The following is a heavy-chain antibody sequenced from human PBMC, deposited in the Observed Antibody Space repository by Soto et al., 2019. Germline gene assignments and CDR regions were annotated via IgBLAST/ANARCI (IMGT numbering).Heavy chain of an antibody. CDR1: GFTFSSYE. CDR2: ISSSGSTI. J-gene: IGHJ6*02. V-gene: IGHV3-48*03. CDR3: ASIEPTYCYYGMDV. Sequence: PGGSLRLSCAASGFTFSSYEMNWVRQASGKGLEWVSYISSSGSTIYYADSVKGRFTISRDNAKNSLYLQMNSLRAEDTAVYYCASIEPTYCYYGMDVWGQGNTVTVSS.